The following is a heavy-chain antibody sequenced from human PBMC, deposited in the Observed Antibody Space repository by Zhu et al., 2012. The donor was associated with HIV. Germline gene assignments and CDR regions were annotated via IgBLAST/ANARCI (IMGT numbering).Heavy chain of an antibody. CDR1: GGSVSSYY. J-gene: IGHJ6*03. CDR2: IYYSGST. Sequence: QVQLQESGPGLVKPSETLSLTCTVSGGSVSSYYWSWIRQPPGKGLEWIGYIYYSGSTNYNPSLKSRVTISVDTSKNQFSLKLSSVTAADTAVYYCARSGRGYSYGFVHYYYMDVWGKGTTVTVSS. V-gene: IGHV4-59*02. D-gene: IGHD5-18*01. CDR3: ARSGRGYSYGFVHYYYMDV.